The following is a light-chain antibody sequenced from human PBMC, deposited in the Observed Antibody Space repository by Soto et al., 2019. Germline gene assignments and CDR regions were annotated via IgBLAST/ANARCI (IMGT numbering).Light chain of an antibody. CDR3: QQANSFPIT. CDR2: GAS. Sequence: ILLAQAPPSLSASFGDRGTVTCRASQDIGNWLAWFQQKPGKAPKLLMYGASNLLSGVPSRFSGSGSGTDFTLTISSLQPEDCATYYCQQANSFPITFGQGTKVDIK. J-gene: IGKJ1*01. V-gene: IGKV1D-12*01. CDR1: QDIGNW.